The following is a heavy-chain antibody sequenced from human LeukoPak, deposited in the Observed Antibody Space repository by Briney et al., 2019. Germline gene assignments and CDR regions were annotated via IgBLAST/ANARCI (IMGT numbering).Heavy chain of an antibody. CDR2: FDPEDGET. CDR1: GYTLTELS. Sequence: ASVKVSCKVSGYTLTELSMHWVRQAPGKGLEWMGGFDPEDGETIYAQKFQGRVTMTEDTSTDTAYMELSSLRSEDTAVYYCATDFGSMYYYGMDVWAKGPRSPSP. J-gene: IGHJ6*02. V-gene: IGHV1-24*01. CDR3: ATDFGSMYYYGMDV. D-gene: IGHD3-3*01.